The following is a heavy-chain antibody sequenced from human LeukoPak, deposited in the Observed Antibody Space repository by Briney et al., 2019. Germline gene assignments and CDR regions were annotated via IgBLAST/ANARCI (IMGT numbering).Heavy chain of an antibody. V-gene: IGHV1-18*01. CDR3: GRVDSSSWYRIGNFDS. CDR1: GYTFTSYG. Sequence: ASVKVSCKASGYTFTSYGISWVRQAPGQGLEWMGWINAYNGNTSYAQKLQGRVTMTTDTSTNTAYMELRSLRSDDTAVYYCGRVDSSSWYRIGNFDSCGEGTLGTVSS. D-gene: IGHD6-13*01. CDR2: INAYNGNT. J-gene: IGHJ4*02.